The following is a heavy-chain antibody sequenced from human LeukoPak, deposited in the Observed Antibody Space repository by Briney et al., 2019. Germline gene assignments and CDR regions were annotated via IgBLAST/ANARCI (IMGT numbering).Heavy chain of an antibody. V-gene: IGHV3-7*01. J-gene: IGHJ4*02. CDR2: IKQDGSEK. CDR1: GFTFSSYG. CDR3: ARERQNKDFWSGGDY. Sequence: GRSLRLSCAASGFTFSSYGMHWVRQAPGKGLEWVANIKQDGSEKYYVDSVKGRFTISRDNAKNSLYLQMNTLRPEDTAVYYCARERQNKDFWSGGDYWGQGTLVTVSS. D-gene: IGHD3-3*01.